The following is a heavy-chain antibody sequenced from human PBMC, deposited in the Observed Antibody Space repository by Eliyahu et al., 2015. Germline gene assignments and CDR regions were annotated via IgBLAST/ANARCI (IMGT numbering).Heavy chain of an antibody. CDR3: AKEGNGGSRTYRPPFES. CDR2: INGIGFGT. Sequence: EVQLLESGGDLVQPGGSLRLSCAASGFTFSSYALTWVRQAPGKGLEWVSIINGIGFGTYYADSVKGRFTISRDYSKNTLFLQMNNLRVEDTAVYYCAKEGNGGSRTYRPPFESWGQGTLVTVSP. V-gene: IGHV3-23*01. J-gene: IGHJ4*02. CDR1: GFTFSSYA. D-gene: IGHD3-10*01.